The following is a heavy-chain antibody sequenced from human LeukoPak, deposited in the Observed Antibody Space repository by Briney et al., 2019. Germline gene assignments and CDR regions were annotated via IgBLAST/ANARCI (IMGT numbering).Heavy chain of an antibody. J-gene: IGHJ4*02. Sequence: GGSLRLSCAASGFSFSDYYMSWIRQAPGKGLEWVSYISSSGSTIYYADSVKGRFTISRNNAKNSLYLQMNSLRGDDTAVYYCARDGDTTETYYFDSWGQGTLVTVSS. CDR2: ISSSGSTI. D-gene: IGHD1-1*01. CDR1: GFSFSDYY. CDR3: ARDGDTTETYYFDS. V-gene: IGHV3-11*01.